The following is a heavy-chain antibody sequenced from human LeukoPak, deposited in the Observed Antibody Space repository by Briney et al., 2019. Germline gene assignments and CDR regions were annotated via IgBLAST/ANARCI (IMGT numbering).Heavy chain of an antibody. J-gene: IGHJ6*03. Sequence: SQTLSLTCSVSGGSISSGRYYWTWLRQPAGKGLEGIGRLYTNDKTNYDPSLESRVSISVDTSKSQFYLQLTSVTAADTAVYFCARGVVTDHYYMDVWGKGITVIVSS. CDR1: GGSISSGRYY. CDR3: ARGVVTDHYYMDV. V-gene: IGHV4-61*02. D-gene: IGHD2-21*02. CDR2: LYTNDKT.